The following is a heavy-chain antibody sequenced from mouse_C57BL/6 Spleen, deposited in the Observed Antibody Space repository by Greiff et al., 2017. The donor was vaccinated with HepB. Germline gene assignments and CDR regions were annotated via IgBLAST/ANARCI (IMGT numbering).Heavy chain of an antibody. V-gene: IGHV5-17*01. D-gene: IGHD1-2*01. CDR3: ARKNYYGYGYFDY. CDR2: ISSGSSTI. J-gene: IGHJ2*01. CDR1: GFTFSDYG. Sequence: EVQLVESGGGLVKPGGSLKLSCAASGFTFSDYGMHWVRQAPEEGLEWVAYISSGSSTIYYADTVKGRFTISRDNAKNTLFLQMTSLRSEDTAMYYCARKNYYGYGYFDYWGQGTTLTVSS.